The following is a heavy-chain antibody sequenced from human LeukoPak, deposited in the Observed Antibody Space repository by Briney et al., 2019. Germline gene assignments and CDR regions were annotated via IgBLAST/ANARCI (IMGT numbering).Heavy chain of an antibody. D-gene: IGHD5/OR15-5a*01. CDR2: IYHTGSPT. CDR1: GGSISTHY. Sequence: SETLSLTCTVSGGSISTHYWGWMRQPPGKGLEWIGYIYHTGSPTNYNPSLKSRVTISVDTSKNLFSLKLNSVTAADTAMYYCTRGFAVSGTHYYYFYAMDVWGHGTTVTVSS. J-gene: IGHJ6*02. V-gene: IGHV4-59*11. CDR3: TRGFAVSGTHYYYFYAMDV.